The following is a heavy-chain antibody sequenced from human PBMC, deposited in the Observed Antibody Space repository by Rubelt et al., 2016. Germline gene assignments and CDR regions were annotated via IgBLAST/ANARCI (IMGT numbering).Heavy chain of an antibody. CDR1: GGSIGSAGYY. CDR3: ARIDIVVVPSATFDH. J-gene: IGHJ4*02. D-gene: IGHD2-2*01. CDR2: IYFSGKT. Sequence: QLQLQESGPGLVKPSETLSLTCTVSGGSIGSAGYYWGWIRQPPGKGLEWIGSIYFSGKTYYNPSLKGRITIAVDTSKNQFSLKRYSGTAADTALYYCARIDIVVVPSATFDHWGQGTLVTVSS. V-gene: IGHV4-39*01.